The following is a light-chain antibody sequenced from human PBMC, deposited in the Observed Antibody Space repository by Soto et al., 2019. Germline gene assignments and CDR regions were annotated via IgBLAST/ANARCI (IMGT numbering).Light chain of an antibody. CDR1: QDIRSD. CDR2: AAS. V-gene: IGKV1-6*01. CDR3: LQDYNYPLT. J-gene: IGKJ4*01. Sequence: IQMTQFPSSLSASVGDRVTITCRASQDIRSDLGWYQQRPGKDPKVLIYAASSLQSGVPSRFSGSGSGTDFTLTISSLQPEDFATYYCLQDYNYPLTFGGGTKVDIK.